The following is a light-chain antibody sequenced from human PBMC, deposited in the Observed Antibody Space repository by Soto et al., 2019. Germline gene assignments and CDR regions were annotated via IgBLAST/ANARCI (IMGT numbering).Light chain of an antibody. CDR3: LQHNTLPFT. CDR1: QDIRND. Sequence: DIQMTQSPSSLSASVGDRVTITCRASQDIRNDLDWYQLKPGKAPKRLIYASSNWQSGAPARFIGSGSGTEFTLAVTSLHPEDFATYYCLQHNTLPFTFGSGTKVDVK. V-gene: IGKV1-17*01. CDR2: ASS. J-gene: IGKJ3*01.